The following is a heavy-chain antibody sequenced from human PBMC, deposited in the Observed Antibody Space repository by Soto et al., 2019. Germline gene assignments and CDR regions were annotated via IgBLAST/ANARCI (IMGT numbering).Heavy chain of an antibody. Sequence: SGPTLVNPTQTLTLTCTFSGFSLSTSGVGVGWIRQPPGKALEWLALIYWNDDKRYSPSLKSRLTITKDTSKNQVVLTTTNMDTVDTVTYNYSRTRNGANGLCQMSYLDYGAQGTLHTVSS. CDR3: SRTRNGANGLCQMSYLDY. CDR2: IYWNDDK. D-gene: IGHD2-8*01. CDR1: GFSLSTSGVG. J-gene: IGHJ4*02. V-gene: IGHV2-5*01.